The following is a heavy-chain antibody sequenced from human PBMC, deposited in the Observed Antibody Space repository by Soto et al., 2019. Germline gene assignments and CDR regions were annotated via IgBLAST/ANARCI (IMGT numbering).Heavy chain of an antibody. Sequence: GASVKVSCKVSGYTLTELSMHWVRQAPGKGLEWMGGFDPEDGETIYAQKFQGRVTMTEDTSTDTAYMELSSLRSEDTAVYYCATIGGQLVPYYFDYWRQGTLVTVSS. V-gene: IGHV1-24*01. CDR2: FDPEDGET. D-gene: IGHD6-6*01. J-gene: IGHJ4*02. CDR1: GYTLTELS. CDR3: ATIGGQLVPYYFDY.